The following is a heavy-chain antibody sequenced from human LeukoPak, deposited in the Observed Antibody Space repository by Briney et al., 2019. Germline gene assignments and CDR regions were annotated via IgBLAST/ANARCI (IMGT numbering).Heavy chain of an antibody. CDR1: GGSISSSSYY. V-gene: IGHV4-39*07. D-gene: IGHD5-18*01. CDR3: ARDIPVGEDTAMEFDY. Sequence: SETLSLTCTVSGGSISSSSYYWGWIRQPPGKGLEWIGSIYYSGSTYYDPSLKGRVTISVDTSKNQFSLKLSSVTAADTAVYYCARDIPVGEDTAMEFDYWGQGTLVTVSS. J-gene: IGHJ4*02. CDR2: IYYSGST.